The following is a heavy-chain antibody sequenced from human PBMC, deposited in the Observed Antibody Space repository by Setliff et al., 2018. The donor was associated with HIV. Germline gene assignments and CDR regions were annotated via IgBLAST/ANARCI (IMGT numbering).Heavy chain of an antibody. V-gene: IGHV4-39*01. CDR3: ATSENRVTDY. CDR1: GVSIGSSSYY. CDR2: IYFNGNT. J-gene: IGHJ4*02. Sequence: SETLSLTCIVSGVSIGSSSYYWGWIRQPPGKGLEWIASIYFNGNTYYSPSLKSRVTMSIDTSKNEFSLNLSSVTAADTALYFCATSENRVTDYWGQGKLVTVSS. D-gene: IGHD1-26*01.